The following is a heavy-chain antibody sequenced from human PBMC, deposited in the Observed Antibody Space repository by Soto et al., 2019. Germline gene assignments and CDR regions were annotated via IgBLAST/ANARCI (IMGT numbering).Heavy chain of an antibody. J-gene: IGHJ4*02. CDR2: FDPEDGET. Sequence: ASVKVSCKVSGYTLTELSMHWVRQAPGKGLEWMGGFDPEDGETIYAQKFQGRVTMTEDTSTDPAYMELSSLRSEDTAVYYCATVGPEDIVVVGPLDYWGQGTLVTVSS. CDR3: ATVGPEDIVVVGPLDY. CDR1: GYTLTELS. V-gene: IGHV1-24*01. D-gene: IGHD2-15*01.